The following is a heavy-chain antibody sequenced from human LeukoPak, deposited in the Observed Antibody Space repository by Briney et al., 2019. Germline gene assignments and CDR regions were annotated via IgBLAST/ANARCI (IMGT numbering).Heavy chain of an antibody. V-gene: IGHV3-66*01. D-gene: IGHD5-24*01. Sequence: GGSLRLSCAASGFTVSSNYMSWVRQAPGKGLEWVSVIYSGGSTFYADSVKGRFTISRDNSKSTLYLQMNSLRAEDTAVYYCARGGVEMATIYFDYWGQGTLVTVSS. J-gene: IGHJ4*02. CDR1: GFTVSSNY. CDR3: ARGGVEMATIYFDY. CDR2: IYSGGST.